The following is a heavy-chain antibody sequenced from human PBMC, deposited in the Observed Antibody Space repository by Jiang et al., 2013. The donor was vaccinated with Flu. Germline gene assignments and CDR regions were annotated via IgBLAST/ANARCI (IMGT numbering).Heavy chain of an antibody. Sequence: LLKPSETLSLTCAVSGYSISSGYYWGWIRQPPGKGLEWIGSIYYTGSAYYNPSLKSRVTISVDTSKNQFSLRLNSVTAADTAVYYCANLDFWGQGISVTVSS. CDR2: IYYTGSA. CDR1: GYSISSGYY. CDR3: ANLDF. V-gene: IGHV4-38-2*01. J-gene: IGHJ4*02.